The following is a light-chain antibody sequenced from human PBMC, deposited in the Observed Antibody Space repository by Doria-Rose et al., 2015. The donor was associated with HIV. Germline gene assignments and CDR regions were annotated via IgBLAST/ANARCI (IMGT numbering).Light chain of an antibody. CDR1: QSFSSTY. J-gene: IGKJ1*01. V-gene: IGKV3-20*01. Sequence: EIVMTQSPGTLSLSPGERATLSCRASQSFSSTYLAWYQQKPDQAPSLLIYDGSTRATGIPDRFSASGSGTDCTLTINRLEPEDVALYYCHQYGISWTFGQGTKVEI. CDR3: HQYGISWT. CDR2: DGS.